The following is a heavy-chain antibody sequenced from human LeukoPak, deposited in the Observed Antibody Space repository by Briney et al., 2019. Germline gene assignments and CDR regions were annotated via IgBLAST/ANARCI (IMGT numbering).Heavy chain of an antibody. Sequence: SETLSLTCTVSGGSISSYYWSWIRQPPGKGLEWIGYIYYSGSTNYNPSLKSRVTISVDTSKNQFSLKLSSVTAADTAVYYCASDGGSDSSGYYGYWVQGTLVTVSS. V-gene: IGHV4-59*01. CDR1: GGSISSYY. CDR2: IYYSGST. J-gene: IGHJ4*02. D-gene: IGHD3-22*01. CDR3: ASDGGSDSSGYYGY.